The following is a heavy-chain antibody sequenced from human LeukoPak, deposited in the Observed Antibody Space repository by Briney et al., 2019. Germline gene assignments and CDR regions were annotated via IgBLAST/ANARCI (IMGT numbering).Heavy chain of an antibody. D-gene: IGHD6-13*01. J-gene: IGHJ6*03. Sequence: GASVKVSCKASGGTFSSYAISWVRQAPGQGLEWMGGIIPIFGTANYAQKFQGRVTITTDESTSTAYMELSSLRSEDTAVYYCAVIAAAGAHYYYYYMDVWAKGPRSPSP. CDR2: IIPIFGTA. V-gene: IGHV1-69*05. CDR1: GGTFSSYA. CDR3: AVIAAAGAHYYYYYMDV.